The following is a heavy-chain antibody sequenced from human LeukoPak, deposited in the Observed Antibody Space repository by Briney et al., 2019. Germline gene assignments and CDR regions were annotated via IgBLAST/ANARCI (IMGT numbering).Heavy chain of an antibody. CDR2: INSDGSST. D-gene: IGHD3-22*01. CDR1: GFTFSSYW. Sequence: GGSLRLSCAASGFTFSSYWMHWVRQAPGKGLVWVSRINSDGSSTSYADSVKGRFTISRDNAKNSLYLQMNSLRAEDTALYYCARWGASSGYYPFDYWGQGTLVTVSS. CDR3: ARWGASSGYYPFDY. J-gene: IGHJ4*02. V-gene: IGHV3-74*01.